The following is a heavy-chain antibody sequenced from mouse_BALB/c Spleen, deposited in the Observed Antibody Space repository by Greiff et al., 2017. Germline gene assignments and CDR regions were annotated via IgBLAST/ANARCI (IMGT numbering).Heavy chain of an antibody. CDR3: AREGNYGNAMDY. CDR2: ISSGSSTI. J-gene: IGHJ4*01. Sequence: EVKLVESGGGLVQPGGSRKLSCAASGFTFSSFGMHWVRQAPEKGLEWVAYISSGSSTIYYADTVKGRFTISRDNPKNTLFLQMTSLRSEDTAMYYCAREGNYGNAMDYWGQGTSVTVSS. V-gene: IGHV5-17*02. D-gene: IGHD2-1*01. CDR1: GFTFSSFG.